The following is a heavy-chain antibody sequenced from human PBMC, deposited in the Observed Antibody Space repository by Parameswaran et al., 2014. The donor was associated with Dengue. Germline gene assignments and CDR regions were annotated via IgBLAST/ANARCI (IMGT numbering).Heavy chain of an antibody. CDR3: AKDGGSYTLDFDY. V-gene: IGHV3-30*02. Sequence: MPGVRQAPGKGLEWVAFIRYDGSTKYHADSVKGRFTISRDNSKNTLYLQMNSLRAEDTAVYYCAKDGGSYTLDFDYWGQGTLVTVSS. CDR2: IRYDGSTK. J-gene: IGHJ4*02. D-gene: IGHD1-26*01.